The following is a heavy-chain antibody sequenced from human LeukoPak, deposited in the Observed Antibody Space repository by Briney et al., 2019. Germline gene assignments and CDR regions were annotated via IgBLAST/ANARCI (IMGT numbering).Heavy chain of an antibody. D-gene: IGHD3-3*01. CDR2: ISWNSGSI. CDR3: AKAARVANRAGFDY. J-gene: IGHJ4*02. Sequence: GGSLRLSCAASGFTFDDYAMHRVRQAPGKGLEWVSGISWNSGSIGYADSVKGRFTISRDNAKNSLYLQMNSLRAEDTALYYCAKAARVANRAGFDYWGQGTLVTVSS. CDR1: GFTFDDYA. V-gene: IGHV3-9*01.